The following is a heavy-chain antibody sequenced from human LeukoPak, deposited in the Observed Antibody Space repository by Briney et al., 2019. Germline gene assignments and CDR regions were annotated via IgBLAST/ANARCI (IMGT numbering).Heavy chain of an antibody. CDR2: VDHSGYP. CDR1: GGSFTGYY. V-gene: IGHV4-34*01. CDR3: AGERNRRATFYQSPLEH. D-gene: IGHD1-1*01. J-gene: IGHJ4*02. Sequence: SETLSLTCAVYGGSFTGYYWSWIRHPPGKGLEWIGEVDHSGYPNYNPSLKSRVTISVDTSKNQSSLKLTSVTAADTAVYYCAGERNRRATFYQSPLEHWGQGTLVTVPS.